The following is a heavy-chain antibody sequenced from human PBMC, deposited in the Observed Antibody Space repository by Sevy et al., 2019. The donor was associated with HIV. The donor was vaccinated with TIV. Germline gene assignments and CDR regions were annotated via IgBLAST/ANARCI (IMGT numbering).Heavy chain of an antibody. Sequence: GGSLRLSCAASGFTFSSYAMHWVRQAPGKGLEWVAVILKDGSKKYYAESVKGRFTISRDNSKNTRYLQMNGLGAEDTAVYYCAGRGLSDNWFDPWGQGTLVTVSS. V-gene: IGHV3-30-3*01. CDR3: AGRGLSDNWFDP. D-gene: IGHD1-26*01. J-gene: IGHJ5*02. CDR1: GFTFSSYA. CDR2: ILKDGSKK.